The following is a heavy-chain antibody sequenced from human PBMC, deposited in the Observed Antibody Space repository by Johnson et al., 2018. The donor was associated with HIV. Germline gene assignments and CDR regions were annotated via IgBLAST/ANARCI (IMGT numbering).Heavy chain of an antibody. J-gene: IGHJ3*02. D-gene: IGHD2-21*01. CDR1: GFTVSTNY. V-gene: IGHV3-66*01. Sequence: VQLVESGGGLVQPGGSLRLSCAASGFTVSTNYMSWIRQAPGKGLEWVSVIYSGDTTYYAGSVKGRFTISRDNYKNTLYLQMKNLTSEDTAVYYCAKSIVVVLVGDNDDAFDIWGQGTMVTVSS. CDR2: IYSGDTT. CDR3: AKSIVVVLVGDNDDAFDI.